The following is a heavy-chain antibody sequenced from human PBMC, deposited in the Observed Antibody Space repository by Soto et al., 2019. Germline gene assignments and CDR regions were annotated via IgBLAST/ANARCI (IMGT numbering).Heavy chain of an antibody. D-gene: IGHD3-16*02. V-gene: IGHV3-15*04. CDR1: GFTVTNAW. Sequence: VPLVESGGGLVKPGGSLRLSCAASGFTVTNAWMIWVRQAPGKGPEWVGRIESKTDGGATSYAAPVEGRFTISRDESQNTLYLQMDSLETEDTAVYYCVSLYLGFWGQGTLVTVSS. CDR3: VSLYLGF. J-gene: IGHJ4*02. CDR2: IESKTDGGAT.